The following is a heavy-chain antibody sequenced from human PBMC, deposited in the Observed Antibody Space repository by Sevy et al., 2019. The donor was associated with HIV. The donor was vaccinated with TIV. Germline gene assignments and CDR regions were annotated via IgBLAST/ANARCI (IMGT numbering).Heavy chain of an antibody. CDR1: GFTFSDYY. CDR2: ISYSSSSI. CDR3: AGVPRGYSYGFDY. D-gene: IGHD5-18*01. J-gene: IGHJ4*02. V-gene: IGHV3-11*01. Sequence: GGSLRLSCAASGFTFSDYYMSWIRKAPGKGLEWVSYISYSSSSIDYADSVMGRVSISRDNSKNLLYLQMNSLGVDDTAVYYGAGVPRGYSYGFDYWGQGTLVTVSS.